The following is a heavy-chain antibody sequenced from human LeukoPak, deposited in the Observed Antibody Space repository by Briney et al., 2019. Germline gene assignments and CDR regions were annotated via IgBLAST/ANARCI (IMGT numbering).Heavy chain of an antibody. CDR3: VTGHYDSRMYFDL. D-gene: IGHD3-16*01. J-gene: IGHJ2*01. Sequence: PGGSLRLSCGASGFTFSTYWIHWVRRAPGKELVWVSQIKFDGSLASYADSVKGRFTISRDNAKNTLYLQMNSLGTEDTAVYYCVTGHYDSRMYFDLWGRGTLVTVSS. CDR2: IKFDGSLA. CDR1: GFTFSTYW. V-gene: IGHV3-74*01.